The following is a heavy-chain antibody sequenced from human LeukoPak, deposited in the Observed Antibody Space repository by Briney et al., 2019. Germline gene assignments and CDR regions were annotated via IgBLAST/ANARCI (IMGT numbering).Heavy chain of an antibody. CDR3: AKDKHIVVVTGLFDY. Sequence: GGSLRLSCAASGFTFSSYSMNWVRQAPGKGLEWVSSISSSSSYIYYADSVKGRFTISRDNSKNTLYLQMNSLRAEDTAVYYCAKDKHIVVVTGLFDYWGQGTLVTVSS. J-gene: IGHJ4*02. CDR2: ISSSSSYI. V-gene: IGHV3-21*04. D-gene: IGHD2-21*02. CDR1: GFTFSSYS.